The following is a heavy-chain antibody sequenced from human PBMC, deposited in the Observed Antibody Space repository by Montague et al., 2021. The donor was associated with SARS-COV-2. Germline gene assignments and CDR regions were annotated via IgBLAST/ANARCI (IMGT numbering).Heavy chain of an antibody. Sequence: SETLSLTCTVSGGSISSSSYFWDWIRQPPGKGLKWIGSIYYSGSTYYTPSLKSRVTISVDTSKNQFSLKLSSVTAADAAVFYCARKTSRGLTIFGVVTASYCFDYWGQGTLVTVSS. V-gene: IGHV4-39*01. J-gene: IGHJ4*02. CDR3: ARKTSRGLTIFGVVTASYCFDY. D-gene: IGHD3-3*01. CDR1: GGSISSSSYF. CDR2: IYYSGST.